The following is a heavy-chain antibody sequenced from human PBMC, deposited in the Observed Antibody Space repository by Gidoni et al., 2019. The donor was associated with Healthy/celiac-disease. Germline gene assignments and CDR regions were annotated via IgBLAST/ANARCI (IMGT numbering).Heavy chain of an antibody. J-gene: IGHJ4*02. CDR2: INHSGST. D-gene: IGHD4-17*01. V-gene: IGHV4-34*01. CDR3: ARVKKGYGDPYYFDY. CDR1: GGSFSGYY. Sequence: QVQLQQWGAGLLKPSETLSLTCAVYGGSFSGYYWSCIRQPPGKGLEWIGEINHSGSTNYNPSLKSRVTISVDTSKNQFSLKLSSVTAADTAVYYCARVKKGYGDPYYFDYWGQGTLVTVSS.